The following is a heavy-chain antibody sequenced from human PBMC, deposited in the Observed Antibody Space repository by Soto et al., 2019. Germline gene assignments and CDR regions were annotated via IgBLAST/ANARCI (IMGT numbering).Heavy chain of an antibody. J-gene: IGHJ4*02. V-gene: IGHV3-74*01. Sequence: VGSLRLSCAASGFPFTNYWMNWVRQTPGKGLMWVSRISPDGSDVGYADSVEGRFTVSRDNAKNTLYLQMHSLRAEDTAMYYCACWGHIVQVAPSDFDRWGQRTLVTVSS. CDR2: ISPDGSDV. CDR1: GFPFTNYW. CDR3: ACWGHIVQVAPSDFDR. D-gene: IGHD2-8*02.